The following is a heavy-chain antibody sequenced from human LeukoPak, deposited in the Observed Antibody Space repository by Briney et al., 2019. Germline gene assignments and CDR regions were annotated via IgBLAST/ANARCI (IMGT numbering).Heavy chain of an antibody. V-gene: IGHV6-1*01. CDR1: GDSVSSNSAA. CDR2: TYYRSKWYN. CDR3: ARDQWWDLQRIWFDP. Sequence: SQTLSLTCAISGDSVSSNSAAWNWIRQSPSRGLEWLGRTYYRSKWYNDYAVSVKSRITINPDTSKNQFSLKLNSVTAADTAIYYCARDQWWDLQRIWFDPWGQGTLVTVSS. D-gene: IGHD2-15*01. J-gene: IGHJ5*02.